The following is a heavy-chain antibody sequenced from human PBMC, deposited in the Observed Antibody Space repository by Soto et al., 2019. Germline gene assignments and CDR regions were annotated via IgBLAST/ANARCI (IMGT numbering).Heavy chain of an antibody. Sequence: ASVKVSCKASGYTFTSYYMHLVRQAPGQGLEWMGIINPSGGSTSYAQKCQGRVTMTRDKSTSTVYMERSSLRYEDTDVYYCAKGEYYDSSGYYVGWGQGTLVTVSS. CDR3: AKGEYYDSSGYYVG. D-gene: IGHD3-22*01. J-gene: IGHJ4*02. CDR2: INPSGGST. CDR1: GYTFTSYY. V-gene: IGHV1-46*01.